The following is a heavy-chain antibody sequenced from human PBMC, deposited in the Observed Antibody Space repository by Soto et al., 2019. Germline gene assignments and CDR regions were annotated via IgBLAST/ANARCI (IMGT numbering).Heavy chain of an antibody. J-gene: IGHJ6*02. V-gene: IGHV4-34*01. CDR3: ARFRGVGATTYYYGMYV. Sequence: PSETLSFTCAVYGRSFSGYNWSWIRQPPGKGLEWIGEINHSGSTNYNPSLKSRVTISVDTSKNQFSLKLSSVTAADTAVYYCARFRGVGATTYYYGMYVWCQGTTVT. CDR1: GRSFSGYN. CDR2: INHSGST. D-gene: IGHD1-26*01.